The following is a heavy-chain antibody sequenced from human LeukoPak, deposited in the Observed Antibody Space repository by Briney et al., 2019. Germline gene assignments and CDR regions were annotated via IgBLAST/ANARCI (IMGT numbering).Heavy chain of an antibody. J-gene: IGHJ4*02. CDR2: ITTSGTST. CDR1: GFTVSSNY. CDR3: VVHSATSCY. Sequence: QTGGSLRLSCAASGFTVSSNYMSWVRQAPGKGLEWISYITTSGTSTYYADSVKGRFTISRDNGKTALSLQMNSLRAEDTAAYYCVVHSATSCYWGQGTLVTVSS. D-gene: IGHD1-26*01. V-gene: IGHV3-48*03.